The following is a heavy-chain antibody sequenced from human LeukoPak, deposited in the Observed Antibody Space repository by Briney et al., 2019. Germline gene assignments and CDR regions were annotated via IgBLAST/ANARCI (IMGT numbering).Heavy chain of an antibody. CDR2: IKQDGSEK. Sequence: GGSPRLSCAASGFTFSSYWMSWVRQAPGKGLEWVANIKQDGSEKYYVDSVKGRFTISRDNAKNSLYLQMNSLRAEDTAVYYCARDYYDYGDYGDYWGQGTLVTVSS. D-gene: IGHD4-17*01. CDR3: ARDYYDYGDYGDY. J-gene: IGHJ4*02. V-gene: IGHV3-7*01. CDR1: GFTFSSYW.